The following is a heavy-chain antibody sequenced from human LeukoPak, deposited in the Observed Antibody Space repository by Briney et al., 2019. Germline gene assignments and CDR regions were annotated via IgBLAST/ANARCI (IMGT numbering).Heavy chain of an antibody. CDR1: GFTFGSYS. Sequence: PGGSLRLSCAASGFTFGSYSMNWVRQAPGKGLEWVSYISSSSSTIYYADSVKGRFTISRDNAKNSLYLQMNSLRAEDTALYYCAWGVATMFDAFDIWGQGTMVTVSS. J-gene: IGHJ3*02. D-gene: IGHD5-12*01. V-gene: IGHV3-48*01. CDR3: AWGVATMFDAFDI. CDR2: ISSSSSTI.